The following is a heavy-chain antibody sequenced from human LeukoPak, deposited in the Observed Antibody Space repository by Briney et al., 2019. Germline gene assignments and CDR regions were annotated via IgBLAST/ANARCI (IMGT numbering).Heavy chain of an antibody. CDR2: IYPDDSDT. CDR3: ARHLGDYYDSSGYWFDP. Sequence: GESLKISCKASGYTFSNYWIGWVRQMPGKGLEWMGMIYPDDSDTRYSPSFQGQVTISADKSISTAYLQWSSLKASDTAMYYCARHLGDYYDSSGYWFDPWGQGTLVTVSS. CDR1: GYTFSNYW. D-gene: IGHD3-22*01. J-gene: IGHJ5*02. V-gene: IGHV5-51*01.